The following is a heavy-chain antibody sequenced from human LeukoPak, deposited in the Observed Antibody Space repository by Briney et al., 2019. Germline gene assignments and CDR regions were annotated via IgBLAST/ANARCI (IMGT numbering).Heavy chain of an antibody. Sequence: GSLRLSCAASGFSFSTYSMTWVRQAPGKGLGWVSYISGSSSTIFYADSVKGRFTISRDNAKNSLYLQMNSLRDEDTAVYYCARDHYSRNDYWGQGTLVTVSS. D-gene: IGHD6-13*01. CDR1: GFSFSTYS. J-gene: IGHJ4*02. CDR2: ISGSSSTI. CDR3: ARDHYSRNDY. V-gene: IGHV3-48*02.